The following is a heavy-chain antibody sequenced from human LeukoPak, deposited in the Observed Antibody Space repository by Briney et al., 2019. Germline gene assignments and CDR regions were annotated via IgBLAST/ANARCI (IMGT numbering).Heavy chain of an antibody. V-gene: IGHV4-34*01. CDR3: ARGLQLWLLSYWFDS. CDR2: INHSGST. D-gene: IGHD5-18*01. Sequence: SETLSLTCAVYGGSFSGYYWSWIRQPPGKGLEWIGEINHSGSTNYNPSLKGRVTISVDTSKSQFSLKLSSVTAADTAVYYWARGLQLWLLSYWFDSWGQGTLVSVSS. J-gene: IGHJ5*01. CDR1: GGSFSGYY.